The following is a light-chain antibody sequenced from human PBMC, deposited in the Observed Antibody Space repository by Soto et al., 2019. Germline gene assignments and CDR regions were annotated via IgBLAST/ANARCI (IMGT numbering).Light chain of an antibody. CDR1: QNVNSN. CDR2: GAS. V-gene: IGKV3-15*01. J-gene: IGKJ2*01. Sequence: EVVMTQSPATLSVSPGERATLSCRASQNVNSNLAWYQQKPGQAPRLLISGASTRASGVPSRFSGSGSGTEFTLTISGLQSEDFAIYYCQQYNTWPYTFGQGTKLEIK. CDR3: QQYNTWPYT.